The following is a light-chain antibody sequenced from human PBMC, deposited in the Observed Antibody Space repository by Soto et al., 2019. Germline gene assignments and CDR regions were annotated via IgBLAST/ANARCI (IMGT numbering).Light chain of an antibody. J-gene: IGKJ1*01. CDR3: QQYNNWPPWT. V-gene: IGKV1-5*03. CDR2: KAS. CDR1: QSISSW. Sequence: DIQMTQSPSTLSASVGDRVIITCRASQSISSWLAWYQQKPGKAPKLLIYKASSLESGVPSRFSGSGSGTEFTLTISRLQSEDFAVYYCQQYNNWPPWTFGQGTKVDIK.